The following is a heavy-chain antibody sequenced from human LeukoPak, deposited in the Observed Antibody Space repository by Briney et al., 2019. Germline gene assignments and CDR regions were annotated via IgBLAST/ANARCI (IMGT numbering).Heavy chain of an antibody. J-gene: IGHJ4*02. Sequence: IKEDGSGIYYVDSVEGRFTISRDNAKKSLYLQMNSLRAEDTAVYYCARGDTSGYYYRFFDYWGQGTLVTVSS. CDR3: ARGDTSGYYYRFFDY. D-gene: IGHD3-22*01. V-gene: IGHV3-7*01. CDR2: IKEDGSGI.